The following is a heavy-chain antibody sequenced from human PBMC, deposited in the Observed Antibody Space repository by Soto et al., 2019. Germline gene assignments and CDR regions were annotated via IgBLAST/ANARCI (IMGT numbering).Heavy chain of an antibody. D-gene: IGHD2-21*02. CDR3: ARDPPRRGGNSEQVNFDY. CDR1: GGTFSSYA. CDR2: IIPIFGTA. V-gene: IGHV1-69*01. Sequence: QVQPVQSGAEVTTPGSSVKVSCKASGGTFSSYAISWVRQAPGQGLEWMGGIIPIFGTANYAQKFQGRVKITAXEXXXTXXMXLSSLRSEDTAVDYCARDPPRRGGNSEQVNFDYCGEGALGTVSS. J-gene: IGHJ4*02.